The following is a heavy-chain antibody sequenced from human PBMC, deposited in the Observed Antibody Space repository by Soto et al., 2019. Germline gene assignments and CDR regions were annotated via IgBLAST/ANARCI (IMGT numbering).Heavy chain of an antibody. V-gene: IGHV1-3*01. Sequence: ASVKVSCKASGYTFTSYAMHWVRQAPGQRLEWMGWINAGNGNTKYSQKFQGRVTMTRDTSTSTVYMELSSLRSEDTAVYYCARCPAHTIFGVVISYYFDYWGQGTLVTVSS. CDR2: INAGNGNT. CDR1: GYTFTSYA. CDR3: ARCPAHTIFGVVISYYFDY. J-gene: IGHJ4*02. D-gene: IGHD3-3*01.